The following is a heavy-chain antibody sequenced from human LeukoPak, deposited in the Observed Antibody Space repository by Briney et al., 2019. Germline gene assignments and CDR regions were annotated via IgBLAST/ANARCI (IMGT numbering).Heavy chain of an antibody. J-gene: IGHJ4*02. CDR2: ISSGSSAI. Sequence: GGSLRLSCEASGFTFTTYSMTWVRQAPRKGLESVSIISSGSSAIFSADALKGRFTISRDDAKNLLYLDMNSLRAEDTAVYYCARGHTAVTRHFDFWGQGTLVTVSS. V-gene: IGHV3-21*01. CDR1: GFTFTTYS. CDR3: ARGHTAVTRHFDF. D-gene: IGHD4-17*01.